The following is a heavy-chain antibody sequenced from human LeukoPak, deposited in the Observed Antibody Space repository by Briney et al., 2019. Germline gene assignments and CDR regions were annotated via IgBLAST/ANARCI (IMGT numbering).Heavy chain of an antibody. D-gene: IGHD6-19*01. Sequence: TSETLSLTCTVSGGSISSYYWSWIRQPAGKGLEWIGRIYTSGSTNYNPSLKSRVTISVDTSKNQFSLKLSSVTAADTAVYYCARHAGRIAVAGRSRDAFDIWGQGTMVTVSS. CDR2: IYTSGST. J-gene: IGHJ3*02. V-gene: IGHV4-4*07. CDR3: ARHAGRIAVAGRSRDAFDI. CDR1: GGSISSYY.